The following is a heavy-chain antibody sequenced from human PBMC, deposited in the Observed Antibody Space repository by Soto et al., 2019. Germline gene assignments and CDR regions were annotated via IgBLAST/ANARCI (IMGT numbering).Heavy chain of an antibody. V-gene: IGHV4-59*01. J-gene: IGHJ3*02. CDR1: GGSISTYI. CDR3: ARDSKSDDAFDI. Sequence: QVQLQESGPGLVKPSETLSLTCTVSGGSISTYIWNWIRQSPGKGLEWIGYISYSGSTMSNPSLKSRVTISVDRSKNQLSLNLSSVTAADTAKYYCARDSKSDDAFDIWGLGTLVTVSS. CDR2: ISYSGST.